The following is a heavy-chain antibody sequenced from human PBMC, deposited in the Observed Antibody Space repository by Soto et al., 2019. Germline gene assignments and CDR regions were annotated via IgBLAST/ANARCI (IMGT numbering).Heavy chain of an antibody. J-gene: IGHJ4*02. V-gene: IGHV4-4*02. CDR3: ASRDPGTSVDY. CDR2: IYRTGST. CDR1: GGSFTSNNW. Sequence: SETLSLTCAVSGGSFTSNNWWTWVRQPPGQGLEWIGEIYRTGSTNYNPSLKSRVTISLDKSENQFSLKVTSLAAADMAVYYCASRDPGTSVDYWGQGTLVTVSS. D-gene: IGHD1-7*01.